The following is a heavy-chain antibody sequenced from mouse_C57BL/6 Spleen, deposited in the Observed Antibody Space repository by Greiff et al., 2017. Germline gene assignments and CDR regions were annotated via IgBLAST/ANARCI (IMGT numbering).Heavy chain of an antibody. CDR2: IYPGSGNT. D-gene: IGHD1-1*01. Sequence: VNVVESGPELVKPGASVKISCKASGYSFTSYYIHWVKQRPGQGLEWIGWIYPGSGNTKYNEKFKGKATLTADTSSSTAYMQLSSLTSEDSAVYYCARRDYYGLDYWGQGTTLTVSS. V-gene: IGHV1-66*01. CDR3: ARRDYYGLDY. J-gene: IGHJ2*01. CDR1: GYSFTSYY.